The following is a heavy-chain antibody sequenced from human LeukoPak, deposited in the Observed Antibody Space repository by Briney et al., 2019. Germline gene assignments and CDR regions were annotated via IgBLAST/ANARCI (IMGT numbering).Heavy chain of an antibody. CDR3: AKNGDRGAYCTGGTCCPYFYYYMDV. Sequence: GGSLRLSCAASGFTFSSYAMGWVRQAPGKGLEWVSGLSSSGVSTYYADSVKGRFTISRDNSKNTLYLQMNSLRAEDTAIYYCAKNGDRGAYCTGGTCCPYFYYYMDVWGKGTTVTI. CDR2: LSSSGVST. J-gene: IGHJ6*03. D-gene: IGHD2-15*01. V-gene: IGHV3-23*01. CDR1: GFTFSSYA.